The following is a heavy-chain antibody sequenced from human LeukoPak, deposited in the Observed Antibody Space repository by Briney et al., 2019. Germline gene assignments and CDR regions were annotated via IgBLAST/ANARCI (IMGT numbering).Heavy chain of an antibody. CDR1: GASVSSASY. D-gene: IGHD1-26*01. Sequence: PSETLSLTCTVSGASVSSASYWTWIRQPPGKGVEWIAHIYNGVNTNYNPSLKSRVTISVDASKNQFSLRLNSVTAADTAVYYCARSRAFNSGAFDPWGQGSLVTVSS. V-gene: IGHV4-61*01. CDR2: IYNGVNT. J-gene: IGHJ5*02. CDR3: ARSRAFNSGAFDP.